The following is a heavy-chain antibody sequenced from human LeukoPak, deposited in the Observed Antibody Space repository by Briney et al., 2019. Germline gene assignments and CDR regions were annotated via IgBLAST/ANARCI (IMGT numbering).Heavy chain of an antibody. D-gene: IGHD3-16*01. V-gene: IGHV4-34*01. J-gene: IGHJ4*02. CDR2: INHSGST. CDR3: ARVGRDYDYVWGSLDY. CDR1: GGSFSGYY. Sequence: SETLSLTCAVSGGSFSGYYWSWIRQPPGKGLEWIGEINHSGSTNYNPSLKSRVTISVDTSKNQFSLKLSSVTAADTAVYYCARVGRDYDYVWGSLDYWGQGTLVTVSS.